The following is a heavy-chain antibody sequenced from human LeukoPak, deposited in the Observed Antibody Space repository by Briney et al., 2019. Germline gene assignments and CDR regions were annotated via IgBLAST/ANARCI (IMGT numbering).Heavy chain of an antibody. J-gene: IGHJ5*02. CDR1: GFTFSSYE. Sequence: GGSLRLSCAASGFTFSSYEMNWVRQAPGKGLEWVSYISSSGSTIYYADSVKGRFTISRDNAKNSLHLQMNSLRAEDTAVYYCARAEGIAAAGTTRFDPWGQGTLVTVSS. D-gene: IGHD6-13*01. V-gene: IGHV3-48*03. CDR2: ISSSGSTI. CDR3: ARAEGIAAAGTTRFDP.